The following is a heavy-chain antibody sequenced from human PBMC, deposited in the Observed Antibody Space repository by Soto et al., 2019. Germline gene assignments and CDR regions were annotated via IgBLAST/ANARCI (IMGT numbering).Heavy chain of an antibody. CDR1: GYSFTSYW. D-gene: IGHD2-15*01. CDR2: IDPSDSYT. Sequence: GESLKVSCKGSGYSFTSYWINWVRQMPGKGLEWMGRIDPSDSYTNYSPSFQGHVTISADKSISTAYLQWSSLKASDTAMYYCASVKFRSGGSSYYSYGMDVCGQGTTLTVSS. V-gene: IGHV5-10-1*01. CDR3: ASVKFRSGGSSYYSYGMDV. J-gene: IGHJ6*02.